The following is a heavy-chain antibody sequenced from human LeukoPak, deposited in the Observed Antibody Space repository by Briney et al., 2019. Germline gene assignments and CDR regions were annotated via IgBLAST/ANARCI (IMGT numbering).Heavy chain of an antibody. CDR3: ASSVTTTGFDY. D-gene: IGHD4-17*01. Sequence: GGSLRLSCAASGFTFSSYWMSWVRQAPGKGPEWVANINQDGSETYYVDSVKGRFTISRDNAKNSLYLQMNSLRAEDTAVYYCASSVTTTGFDYWGQGTLVTVSS. J-gene: IGHJ4*02. CDR1: GFTFSSYW. V-gene: IGHV3-7*01. CDR2: INQDGSET.